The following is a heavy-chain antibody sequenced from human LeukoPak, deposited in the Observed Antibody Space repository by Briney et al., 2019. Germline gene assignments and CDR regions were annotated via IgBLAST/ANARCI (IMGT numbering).Heavy chain of an antibody. J-gene: IGHJ4*02. Sequence: SETLSLTCTVSGGSISGSYWSWIRQSPGKGLEWIGYIYYTGSTNYNPSLRSRVTISVDTSENQFSLKLNSVTAADTAVYSCVRHATTYFFLDYWGQGTLVTVSS. CDR3: VRHATTYFFLDY. V-gene: IGHV4-59*08. CDR1: GGSISGSY. CDR2: IYYTGST. D-gene: IGHD4-17*01.